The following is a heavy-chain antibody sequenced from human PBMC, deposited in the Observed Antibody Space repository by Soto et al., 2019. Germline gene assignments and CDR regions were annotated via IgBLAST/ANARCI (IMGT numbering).Heavy chain of an antibody. CDR2: IWYDGSNK. J-gene: IGHJ6*02. D-gene: IGHD3-22*01. CDR3: ARSRAYYDSSGYEQGSYYGMDV. CDR1: GFTFSSYG. V-gene: IGHV3-33*01. Sequence: QVQLVESGGGVVQPGRSLRLSCAASGFTFSSYGMHWVRQAPGKGLEWVAVIWYDGSNKYYADSVKGRFTISRDNSKNTLYLQMNSLRAEDTAVYYCARSRAYYDSSGYEQGSYYGMDVWGQGTTVTVSS.